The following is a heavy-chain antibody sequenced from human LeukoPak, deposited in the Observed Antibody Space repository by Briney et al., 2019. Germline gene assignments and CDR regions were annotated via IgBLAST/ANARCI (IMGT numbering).Heavy chain of an antibody. Sequence: PGGSLRLSCAASGFTFSSYAMSWVRQAPGKGLEWVSYISSSSSTIYYADSVKGRFTISRDNAKNSLYLQMNSLRAEDTAVYYCARDPMTYYDYVWGSYPDYMDVWGKGTTVTVSS. CDR2: ISSSSSTI. CDR1: GFTFSSYA. D-gene: IGHD3-16*02. J-gene: IGHJ6*03. CDR3: ARDPMTYYDYVWGSYPDYMDV. V-gene: IGHV3-48*04.